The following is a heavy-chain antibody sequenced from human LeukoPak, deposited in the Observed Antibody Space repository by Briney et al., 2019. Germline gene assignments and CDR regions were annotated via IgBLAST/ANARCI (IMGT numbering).Heavy chain of an antibody. CDR1: GFTFSSYS. J-gene: IGHJ4*02. CDR3: ARDPRYYDSSAPIDY. V-gene: IGHV3-48*01. Sequence: PGGSLRLSCAASGFTFSSYSMNWVRQAPGKGLEWVSSISSSSSTIYYADSVKGRFTISRDNAKNSLYLQMNSLRAEDTAVYYCARDPRYYDSSAPIDYWGQGTLVTVSS. D-gene: IGHD3-22*01. CDR2: ISSSSSTI.